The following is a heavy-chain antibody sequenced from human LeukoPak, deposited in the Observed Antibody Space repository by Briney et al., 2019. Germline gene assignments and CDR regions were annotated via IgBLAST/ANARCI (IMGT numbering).Heavy chain of an antibody. D-gene: IGHD3-3*01. CDR3: ARRRLRFHPGFDP. V-gene: IGHV3-21*01. J-gene: IGHJ5*02. CDR1: GFTFSSYS. Sequence: GGSLRLSCAASGFTFSSYSMNWVRQAPGKGLEWVSSISSSSSYIYYADSVKGRFTISRDNAKNSLYLQMNSLRAEDTAVYYCARRRLRFHPGFDPWGQGTLVTVSS. CDR2: ISSSSSYI.